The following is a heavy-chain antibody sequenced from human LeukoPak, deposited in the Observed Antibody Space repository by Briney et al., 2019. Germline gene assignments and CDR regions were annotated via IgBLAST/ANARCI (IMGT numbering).Heavy chain of an antibody. CDR2: IHHSGST. CDR1: GYFISSGYY. Sequence: SETLSLTCTVSGYFISSGYYWGWIRQPPGKGLQWIGSIHHSGSTYYNPSLKSRVTISVDTSKNQFSLKLSSVTAADTAVYYCARTSSSGLVGGYYFDYWXQGTLVTVSX. J-gene: IGHJ4*02. D-gene: IGHD6-19*01. V-gene: IGHV4-38-2*02. CDR3: ARTSSSGLVGGYYFDY.